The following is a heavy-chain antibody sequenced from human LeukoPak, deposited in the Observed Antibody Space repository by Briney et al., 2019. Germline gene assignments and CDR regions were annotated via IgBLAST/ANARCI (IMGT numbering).Heavy chain of an antibody. CDR2: IHYSGST. D-gene: IGHD5-18*01. CDR1: GGSISSYY. V-gene: IGHV4-59*08. CDR3: ARGYSYGYEYYFDY. Sequence: SETLSLTCTVSGGSISSYYWSWIRQPPGKGLEWIGYIHYSGSTNYNPSLKSRVTISVDTSKNQFSLKLSSVTAADTAVYYCARGYSYGYEYYFDYWGQGTLVTVSS. J-gene: IGHJ4*02.